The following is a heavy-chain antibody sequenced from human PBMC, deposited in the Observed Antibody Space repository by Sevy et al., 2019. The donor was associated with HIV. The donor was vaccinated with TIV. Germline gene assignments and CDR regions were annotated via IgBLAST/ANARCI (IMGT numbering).Heavy chain of an antibody. V-gene: IGHV4-38-2*01. D-gene: IGHD7-27*01. CDR2: IHYSGNT. J-gene: IGHJ4*02. CDR3: ASHDWGRQDY. CDR1: GYSISSSYW. Sequence: SETLSLTCVVSGYSISSSYWWDWFRRPPGKGLEWIGAIHYSGNTQYTPSPKSRVTVSADTSKNQFSLRLTSMTAADTAVYYCASHDWGRQDYWGQGTLVTVSS.